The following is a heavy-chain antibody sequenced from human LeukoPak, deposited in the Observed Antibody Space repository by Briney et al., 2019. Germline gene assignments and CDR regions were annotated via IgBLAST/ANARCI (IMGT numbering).Heavy chain of an antibody. Sequence: PGGSLRLSCSASGFTFSTYDMSWVRQAPGKGLEWVASISGSGGSTYYADSVKGRFTISRDNSKNTLYLQLNSLRAEDTAVYYCAKDRESASSGRYIDYWGHGTLVTVSS. J-gene: IGHJ4*01. D-gene: IGHD3-22*01. CDR3: AKDRESASSGRYIDY. CDR2: ISGSGGST. V-gene: IGHV3-23*01. CDR1: GFTFSTYD.